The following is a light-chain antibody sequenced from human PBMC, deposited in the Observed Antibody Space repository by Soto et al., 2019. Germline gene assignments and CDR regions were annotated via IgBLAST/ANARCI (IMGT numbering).Light chain of an antibody. CDR1: SSDVGSYNL. J-gene: IGLJ2*01. CDR2: EVS. V-gene: IGLV2-23*02. CDR3: CSYAGSSTSYVV. Sequence: QSALTQPASVSGSPGQSITISCTGTSSDVGSYNLVSWYQQHPGKAPKRMIYEVSKRPSGVSNRFSGSKSGNTASLTISGLQAEDEADYYCCSYAGSSTSYVVFGGGTQLTVL.